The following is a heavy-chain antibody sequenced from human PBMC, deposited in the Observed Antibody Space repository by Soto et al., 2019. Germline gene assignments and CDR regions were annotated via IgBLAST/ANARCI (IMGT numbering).Heavy chain of an antibody. J-gene: IGHJ3*02. Sequence: GGSLRLSCAASGFTFSSYGMHWVRQAPGKGLEWVAVIWYDGSNKYYADSVKGRFTISRDNSKNTLYLQMNSLRAEDTAVYYCAGDRQLRFLEWLSLDDAFDIWGQGTMVTVSS. V-gene: IGHV3-33*01. D-gene: IGHD3-3*01. CDR3: AGDRQLRFLEWLSLDDAFDI. CDR2: IWYDGSNK. CDR1: GFTFSSYG.